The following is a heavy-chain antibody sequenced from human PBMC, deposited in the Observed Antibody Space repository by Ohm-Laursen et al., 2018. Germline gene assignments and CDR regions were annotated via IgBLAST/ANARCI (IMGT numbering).Heavy chain of an antibody. J-gene: IGHJ4*02. D-gene: IGHD6-13*01. CDR3: AGRIAASFDY. CDR1: GGSISSYY. V-gene: IGHV4-59*08. Sequence: SETLSLTCSVSGGSISSYYWSWIRQPPGKGLEWIGYISYSGSTNYNPSLKSRVTISVDTSKNQFSLKLSSVTAADTAVYYCAGRIAASFDYWGQGTLVTVSS. CDR2: ISYSGST.